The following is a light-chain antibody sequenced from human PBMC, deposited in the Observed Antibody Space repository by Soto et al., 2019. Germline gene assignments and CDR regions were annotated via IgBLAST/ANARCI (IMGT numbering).Light chain of an antibody. Sequence: QSVLTQPPSASGTPGQRVTISCSGSSSNIGSNTVNWYQQLPGTAPKLLIYDTSARATGVPARFSGSRSGPEFTLTINSLQSEDFAIYYCQRYNNWPLTFGGGTK. V-gene: IGLV1-44*01. CDR2: DTS. J-gene: IGLJ2*01. CDR1: SSNIGSNT. CDR3: QRYNNWPLT.